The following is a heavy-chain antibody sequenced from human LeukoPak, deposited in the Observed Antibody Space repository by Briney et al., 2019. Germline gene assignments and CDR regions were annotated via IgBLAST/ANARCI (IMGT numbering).Heavy chain of an antibody. J-gene: IGHJ4*02. CDR3: ARRDISSGWSFDY. V-gene: IGHV4-4*07. CDR2: IHTSGST. Sequence: SETLSLTCTVSGGSISNYHWSWIRQPAGKGLEWIGQIHTSGSTNYNPPLKSRVTMSIDTTEDQVSLTIRSVTAADAAFYYCARRDISSGWSFDYWGQGTLVTVSS. D-gene: IGHD6-19*01. CDR1: GGSISNYH.